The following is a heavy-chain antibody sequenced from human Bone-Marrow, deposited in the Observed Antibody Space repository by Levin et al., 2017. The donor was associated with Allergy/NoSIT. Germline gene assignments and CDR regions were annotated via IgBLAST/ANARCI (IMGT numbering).Heavy chain of an antibody. CDR3: ARDANYHERSNFYDVFDV. V-gene: IGHV3-7*01. CDR1: GFSFSDYW. D-gene: IGHD3-22*01. Sequence: PGGSLRLSCEASGFSFSDYWMTWVRQAPGKGLEWVANIRKDESVKNLVDSVQGRFTISRDNAKNSLYLQMNSLRVEDTAVYFCARDANYHERSNFYDVFDVWGQGTMVTVSS. CDR2: IRKDESVK. J-gene: IGHJ3*01.